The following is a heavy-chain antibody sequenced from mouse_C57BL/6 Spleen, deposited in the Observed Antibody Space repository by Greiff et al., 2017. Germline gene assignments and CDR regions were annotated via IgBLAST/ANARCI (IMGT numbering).Heavy chain of an antibody. D-gene: IGHD2-13*01. V-gene: IGHV1-64*01. J-gene: IGHJ4*01. CDR2: IHPNSGST. Sequence: QVRLQQSGAELVKPGASVKLSCKASGYTFTSYWMHWVKQWPGQGLEWIGMIHPNSGSTNYNEKFKSKATLTVDKSSSTAYMQLSSLTSEDSAVYYCARGVRAMDYWGQGTSVTVSS. CDR3: ARGVRAMDY. CDR1: GYTFTSYW.